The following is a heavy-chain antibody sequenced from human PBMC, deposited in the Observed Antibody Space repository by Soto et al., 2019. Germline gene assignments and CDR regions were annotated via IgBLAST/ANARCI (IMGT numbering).Heavy chain of an antibody. CDR2: ISSSSSYI. Sequence: GGSLRLSCAASGFTFSNAWMNWVRQAPGKGLEWVSSISSSSSYIYYADSVKGRFTISRDNAKNSLYLQMNSLRAEDTAVYYCARVLVVADAFDIRGQGTMVTVSS. CDR3: ARVLVVADAFDI. CDR1: GFTFSNAW. J-gene: IGHJ3*02. D-gene: IGHD2-15*01. V-gene: IGHV3-21*01.